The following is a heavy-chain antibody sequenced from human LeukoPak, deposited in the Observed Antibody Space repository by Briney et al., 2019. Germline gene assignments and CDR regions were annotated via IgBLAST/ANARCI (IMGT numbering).Heavy chain of an antibody. D-gene: IGHD5-12*01. CDR1: GFTFSSYA. Sequence: PGGSLRLSCAASGFTFSSYAMSWVRQAPGKGLEWVSAISASGDSTYYANSVKGRFTISRDNSKNTLYLQMDSLRAEDTAVYYCAKGKGQYTYDVSVYWGQGSLVTVSS. V-gene: IGHV3-23*01. J-gene: IGHJ4*02. CDR3: AKGKGQYTYDVSVY. CDR2: ISASGDST.